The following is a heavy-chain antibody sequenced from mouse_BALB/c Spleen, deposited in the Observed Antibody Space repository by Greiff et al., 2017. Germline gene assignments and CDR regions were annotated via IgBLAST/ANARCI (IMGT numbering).Heavy chain of an antibody. CDR1: GFNITDTY. V-gene: IGHV14-3*02. J-gene: IGHJ1*01. D-gene: IGHD2-10*02. Sequence: EVKLMESGAELVKPGASVKLSCTASGFNITDTYMHWVKQRPEQGLEWIGRIDPVNGNIKYDPKFQGKATITADTSSNTAYLQLSSLTSEDTAVYYCARQYGNCAYWYIYVCGAGSTVTVSS. CDR2: IDPVNGNI. CDR3: ARQYGNCAYWYIYV.